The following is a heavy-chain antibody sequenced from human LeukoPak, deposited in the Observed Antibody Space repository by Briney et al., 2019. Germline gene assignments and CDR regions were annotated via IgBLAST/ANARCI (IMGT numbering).Heavy chain of an antibody. J-gene: IGHJ4*02. CDR2: INSDGSNT. CDR3: AKNFN. V-gene: IGHV3-74*01. Sequence: GGSLRLSCAASGFTFSSYWMNWVRHAPGKGLVWVSRINSDGSNTKYADSVKGRFTISRDNAKNTLYLQMNSLRAEDTAVYYCAKNFNWGQGTLVTVSS. CDR1: GFTFSSYW.